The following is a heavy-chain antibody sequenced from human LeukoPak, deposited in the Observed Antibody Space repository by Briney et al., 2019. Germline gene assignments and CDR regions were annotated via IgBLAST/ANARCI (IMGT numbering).Heavy chain of an antibody. V-gene: IGHV1-69*13. CDR3: ARSSLSYSYGSKY. CDR2: IIPIFGTA. D-gene: IGHD5-18*01. J-gene: IGHJ4*02. Sequence: SVKVSCKASGGTFSSYAISWVRQAPGQGLEWMGGIIPIFGTANYAQKFQGRVTITADESTSTAYMELSSLRSEDTAVYYCARSSLSYSYGSKYWGQGALVTVSS. CDR1: GGTFSSYA.